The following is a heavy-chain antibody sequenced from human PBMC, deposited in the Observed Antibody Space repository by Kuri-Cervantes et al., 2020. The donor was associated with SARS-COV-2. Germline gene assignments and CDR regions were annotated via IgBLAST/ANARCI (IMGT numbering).Heavy chain of an antibody. V-gene: IGHV3-7*01. CDR2: IKQDGSEK. D-gene: IGHD2-15*01. CDR3: AGDCSGGSCHFDY. CDR1: GFTFSGYW. Sequence: GESLKISCEASGFTFSGYWMSWVHQAPGKGLEWVANIKQDGSEKYYVDSVKGRFTISRDNAKNSLYLQMNSLRAEDTAVYYCAGDCSGGSCHFDYWGQGTLVTVSS. J-gene: IGHJ4*02.